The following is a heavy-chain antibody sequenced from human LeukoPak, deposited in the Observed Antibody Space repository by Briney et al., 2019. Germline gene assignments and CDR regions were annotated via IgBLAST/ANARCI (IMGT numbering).Heavy chain of an antibody. CDR3: AKDAQRGFDYSNSLQN. Sequence: GGSLRLSCAASGFNFSHYGMHWVRQTPGAGLEWVAVIWSDGSDKYYAKSVKGPFTISRDNSKNSLFLQMNSLRAEDTAVYYCAKDAQRGFDYSNSLQNWGQGILVTVSS. J-gene: IGHJ1*01. CDR2: IWSDGSDK. CDR1: GFNFSHYG. D-gene: IGHD4-11*01. V-gene: IGHV3-33*06.